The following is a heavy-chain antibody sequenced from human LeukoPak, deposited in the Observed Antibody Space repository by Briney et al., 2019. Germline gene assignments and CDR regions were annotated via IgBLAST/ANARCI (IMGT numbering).Heavy chain of an antibody. CDR1: GFTFSSYA. CDR3: AKKAYYDSSGYYVLLFFDY. V-gene: IGHV3-23*01. CDR2: ISGSGGST. Sequence: GGPLRLSCAASGFTFSSYAMSWVRQAPGKGLEWVSAISGSGGSTYYADSVKGRFTISRDNSKNTLYLQMNSLRAEDTAVYYCAKKAYYDSSGYYVLLFFDYWGQGTLVTVSS. D-gene: IGHD3-22*01. J-gene: IGHJ4*02.